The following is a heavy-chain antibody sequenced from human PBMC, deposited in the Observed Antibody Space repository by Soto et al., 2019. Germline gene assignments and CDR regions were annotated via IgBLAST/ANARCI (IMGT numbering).Heavy chain of an antibody. J-gene: IGHJ2*01. V-gene: IGHV3-53*01. CDR3: AREYGGNSYWYFDL. Sequence: EVRLVESGGGLIQPGGSLRLSCAASGFTVSSNYISWVRQAPGKGLEWVSVIYSGGSTYYADSVKGRFTISRDNSKNTLYLQMNSLRAEDTAVYYCAREYGGNSYWYFDLWGRGTLVTVSS. CDR2: IYSGGST. CDR1: GFTVSSNY. D-gene: IGHD2-21*02.